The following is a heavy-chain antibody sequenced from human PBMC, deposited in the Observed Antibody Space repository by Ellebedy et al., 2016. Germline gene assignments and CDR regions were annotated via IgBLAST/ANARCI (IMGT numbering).Heavy chain of an antibody. CDR3: RQGHYADY. V-gene: IGHV3-23*01. CDR2: ISAGSDTT. D-gene: IGHD2-2*01. Sequence: GESLKISXTASGFNFNTYFMSWVRQAPGKGLEWVSTISAGSDTTRFADSVQGRFTISRDNFRNTLHLQMNNLRGEDTAVYYCRQGHYADYWGQGTLVTVSS. J-gene: IGHJ4*02. CDR1: GFNFNTYF.